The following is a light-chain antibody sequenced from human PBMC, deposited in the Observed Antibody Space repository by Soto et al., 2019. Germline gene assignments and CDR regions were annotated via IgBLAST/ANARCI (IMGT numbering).Light chain of an antibody. CDR1: HNTRGY. CDR3: QQSYSTPWT. V-gene: IGKV1-39*01. Sequence: DIQMTQAPASLSSSVIEGVTMTCRASHNTRGYLNWYQQKPGKAPKLLIYAASNLQSGIPSRFSGSGSETDFTLTISSLQPEDFATYYCQQSYSTPWTFGQGTKVDIK. J-gene: IGKJ1*01. CDR2: AAS.